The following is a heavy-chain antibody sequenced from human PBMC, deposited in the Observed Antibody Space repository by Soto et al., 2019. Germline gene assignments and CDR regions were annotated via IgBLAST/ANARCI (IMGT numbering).Heavy chain of an antibody. D-gene: IGHD5-18*01. V-gene: IGHV1-46*01. CDR1: RDTLAKYY. CDR2: INPRDGST. Sequence: ASVKVSCKASRDTLAKYYIHWVRQAPGQGLEWLGIINPRDGSTSYAQKFQGRVTMTRDTSTSTVHMDLRSLKSEDTGIYYCARTVEMDTIGYWGQGNLVTVSS. CDR3: ARTVEMDTIGY. J-gene: IGHJ4*02.